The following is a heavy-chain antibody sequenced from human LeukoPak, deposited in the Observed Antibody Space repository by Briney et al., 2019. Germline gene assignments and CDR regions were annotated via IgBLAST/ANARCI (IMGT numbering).Heavy chain of an antibody. Sequence: GEFLKISCKGFRYSFTSYWIGWVRQMPGKGLEWMGIVYPGDSDTKYSPSFQGQVTISADKSISTAYLQWSSLKASDTAMYYCARLSSPGWLQFKTHYYYGMDVWGQGTTVTVSS. V-gene: IGHV5-51*01. J-gene: IGHJ6*02. CDR3: ARLSSPGWLQFKTHYYYGMDV. CDR1: RYSFTSYW. D-gene: IGHD5-24*01. CDR2: VYPGDSDT.